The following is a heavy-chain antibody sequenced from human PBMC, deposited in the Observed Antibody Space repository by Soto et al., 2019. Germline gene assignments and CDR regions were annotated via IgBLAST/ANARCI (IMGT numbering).Heavy chain of an antibody. J-gene: IGHJ4*02. D-gene: IGHD4-4*01. V-gene: IGHV4-30-2*01. CDR2: IYHTGTT. CDR3: ARTLGPQVTGYVDSDYRWTIDQ. CDR1: GGSINSGGYS. Sequence: SETLSLTCTVSGGSINSGGYSWTWIRQPPGKGLEWIGFIYHTGTTYYNPSLKSRVTISVDRSKNQFSLKLNSVTAADTGVYFCARTLGPQVTGYVDSDYRWTIDQWGQGTLVTVSS.